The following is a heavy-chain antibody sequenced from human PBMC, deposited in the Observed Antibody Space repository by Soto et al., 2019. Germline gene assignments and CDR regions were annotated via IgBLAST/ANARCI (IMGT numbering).Heavy chain of an antibody. CDR1: GGTFSSYA. J-gene: IGHJ6*02. CDR2: IIPIFGTA. V-gene: IGHV1-69*01. Sequence: QVQLVQSGAEVKKPGSSVKVSCKASGGTFSSYAISWVRQAPGQGLEWMGGIIPIFGTANYAQKSQGRVTITADESTSTAYMELSSLRSEDTAVYYCASGIGYCSSTSCPYYYGMDVWGQGTTVTVSS. D-gene: IGHD2-2*01. CDR3: ASGIGYCSSTSCPYYYGMDV.